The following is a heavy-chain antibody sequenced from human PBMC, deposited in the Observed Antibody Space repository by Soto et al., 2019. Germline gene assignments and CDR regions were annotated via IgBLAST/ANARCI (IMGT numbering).Heavy chain of an antibody. V-gene: IGHV1-69*08. D-gene: IGHD5-12*01. CDR3: ARDSPIGSTFSGYDAIDY. CDR1: GGTFSNDI. J-gene: IGHJ4*02. CDR2: IIPLLDIA. Sequence: QVQLVQSGAEVKKPGSSVKVSCKTSGGTFSNDIITWVRQAPGQGLEWMGRIIPLLDIANYAQKFQGRVTITAENSTSTAYMELNSVRSEETAVYYCARDSPIGSTFSGYDAIDYWGQGTLVTVSS.